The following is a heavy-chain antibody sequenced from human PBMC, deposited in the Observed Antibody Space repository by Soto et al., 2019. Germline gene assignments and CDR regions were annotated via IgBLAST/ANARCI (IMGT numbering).Heavy chain of an antibody. V-gene: IGHV4-59*01. J-gene: IGHJ6*02. CDR1: GGSISTYY. CDR2: IYYSGST. CDR3: ARERAGRGYYYYAMDV. Sequence: QVQLQESGPGLVKPSETLSLTCTVSGGSISTYYWSWIRQPPGKGLEWIGYIYYSGSTHYNPSLTSRVTISVDTSKSQFSLKLSSVTAADTAVYYCARERAGRGYYYYAMDVWGQGTTVTVSS. D-gene: IGHD3-10*01.